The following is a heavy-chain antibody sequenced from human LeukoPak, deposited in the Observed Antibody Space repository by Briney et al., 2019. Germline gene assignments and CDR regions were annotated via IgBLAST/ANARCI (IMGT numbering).Heavy chain of an antibody. D-gene: IGHD2-2*02. V-gene: IGHV3-23*01. CDR1: GFTFSSYA. Sequence: GGSLRLSCAASGFTFSSYAMSWVRQAPGKGLECVSAISGSGGSTHYADSVKGRFTIARDNSKNTLYLQMNSLRAEDTAVYYCAKDLGYCSSASCYTEVGYYFDYWGQGTLVTVS. J-gene: IGHJ4*02. CDR3: AKDLGYCSSASCYTEVGYYFDY. CDR2: ISGSGGST.